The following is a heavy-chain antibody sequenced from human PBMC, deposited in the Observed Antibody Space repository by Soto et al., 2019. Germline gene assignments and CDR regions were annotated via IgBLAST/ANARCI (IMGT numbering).Heavy chain of an antibody. Sequence: PGGSLRLSCAASAFTFSSCAMSWVRQAPGKGLEWVSVISGSGGSTYYADSVKGRFTISRDNSKNTLFLQMSSLRAEDTAVYYCAKGGRADYYDSSGYLDYWGHGTLVTASS. D-gene: IGHD3-22*01. V-gene: IGHV3-23*01. CDR3: AKGGRADYYDSSGYLDY. CDR2: ISGSGGST. CDR1: AFTFSSCA. J-gene: IGHJ4*01.